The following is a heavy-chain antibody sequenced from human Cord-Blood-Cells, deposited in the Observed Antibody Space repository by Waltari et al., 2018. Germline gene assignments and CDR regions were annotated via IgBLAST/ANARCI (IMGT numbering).Heavy chain of an antibody. D-gene: IGHD6-13*01. V-gene: IGHV3-21*01. CDR2: ISSSSSYI. CDR1: GFTFSSYR. CDR3: ARDSSSSSNWFDP. J-gene: IGHJ5*02. Sequence: EVQLVESGGGLVKPGGSLRLSCAASGFTFSSYRMNWLRPAPGTGLALVSSISSSSSYIYYADSVKGRFTISRDNAKNSLYLQMNSLRAEDTAVYYCARDSSSSSNWFDPWGQGTLVTVSS.